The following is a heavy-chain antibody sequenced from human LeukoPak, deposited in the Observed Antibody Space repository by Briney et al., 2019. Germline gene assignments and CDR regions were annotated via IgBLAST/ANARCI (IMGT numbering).Heavy chain of an antibody. J-gene: IGHJ4*02. D-gene: IGHD2-15*01. CDR3: AREDPLVAARGLDY. CDR2: INRSGRA. V-gene: IGHV4-34*01. CDR1: GFTFSSYA. Sequence: GSLRLSCAASGFTFSSYAMSWVRQAPGKGLEWIGDINRSGRAVYNTSLKSRVIISVDTSKNQFSLRLNSVSAADTAVYFCAREDPLVAARGLDYWGQGTLVTVSS.